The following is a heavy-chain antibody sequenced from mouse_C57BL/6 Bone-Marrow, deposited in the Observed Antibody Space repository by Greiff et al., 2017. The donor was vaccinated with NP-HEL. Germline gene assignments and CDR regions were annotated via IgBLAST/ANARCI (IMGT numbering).Heavy chain of an antibody. J-gene: IGHJ4*01. V-gene: IGHV5-6*01. D-gene: IGHD1-1*01. CDR1: GFTFSSYG. Sequence: EVMLVESGGDLLKPGGSLKLSCAASGFTFSSYGMSWVRQTPDKRLEWVATISSGGSYTYYPDSVKGRFTISRDNAKNTLYLQMSSLKSEDTAMYYCARPSSYYYGSTDYAMDYWGQGTSVTVSS. CDR2: ISSGGSYT. CDR3: ARPSSYYYGSTDYAMDY.